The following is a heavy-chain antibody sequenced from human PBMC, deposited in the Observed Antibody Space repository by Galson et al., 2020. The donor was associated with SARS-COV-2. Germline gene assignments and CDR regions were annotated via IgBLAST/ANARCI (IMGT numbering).Heavy chain of an antibody. CDR1: GGSFKHYY. J-gene: IGHJ6*03. CDR3: VRGAEESWIIVVVPYYYTYMDV. D-gene: IGHD2-2*01. Sequence: PSETLSLPCALYGGSFKHYYWMWPRQSPGKGLQRLGEINHRGSTNHDTSLQGRVAMPVDTSKNQFSLRLSPVTAADTVVYYCVRGAEESWIIVVVPYYYTYMDVWGGGTAVTVSS. V-gene: IGHV4-34*01. CDR2: INHRGST.